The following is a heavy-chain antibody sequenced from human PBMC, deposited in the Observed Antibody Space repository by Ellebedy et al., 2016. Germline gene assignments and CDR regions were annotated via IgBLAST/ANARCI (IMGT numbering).Heavy chain of an antibody. CDR1: GFTFSSYW. V-gene: IGHV3-7*01. CDR2: IKQDGSEK. D-gene: IGHD3-3*01. J-gene: IGHJ6*03. Sequence: GESLKISXAASGFTFSSYWMSWVRQAPGKGLEWVANIKQDGSEKYYVDSVKGRFTISRDNAKNSLYLQMNSLRAEDTAVYYCASSHYDFWSGLYYYYYMDVWGKGTTVTVSS. CDR3: ASSHYDFWSGLYYYYYMDV.